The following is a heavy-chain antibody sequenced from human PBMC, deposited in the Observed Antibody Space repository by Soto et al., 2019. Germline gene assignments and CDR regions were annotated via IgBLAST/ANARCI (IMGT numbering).Heavy chain of an antibody. CDR2: IYYSGST. CDR3: ARAVGDY. J-gene: IGHJ4*02. Sequence: PETLSLTWTVSGGSISSYYWSWIRQPPGKGLEWIGYIYYSGSTNYNPSLKSRVTISVDTSKNQFSLKLSSVTAADTAVYYCARAVGDYWGQGTLVTVSS. CDR1: GGSISSYY. V-gene: IGHV4-59*01. D-gene: IGHD1-26*01.